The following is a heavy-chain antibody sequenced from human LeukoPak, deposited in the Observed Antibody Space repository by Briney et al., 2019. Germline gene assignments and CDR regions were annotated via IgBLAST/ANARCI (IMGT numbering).Heavy chain of an antibody. J-gene: IGHJ5*02. CDR1: GGSISSHY. Sequence: PSETLSLTCTVSGGSISSHYWSWIRQPPGKGLEWIGYIHYSGSTNYNPSLKSRVTISVDTSKNQFSLKLSSVTAADTAVYYCARRISDYYDSSGYYRGGWFDPWGQGTLVTVSS. D-gene: IGHD3-22*01. CDR2: IHYSGST. CDR3: ARRISDYYDSSGYYRGGWFDP. V-gene: IGHV4-59*08.